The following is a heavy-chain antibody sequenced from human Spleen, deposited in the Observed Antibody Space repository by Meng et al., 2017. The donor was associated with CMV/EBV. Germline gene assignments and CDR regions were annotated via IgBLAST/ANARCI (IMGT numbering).Heavy chain of an antibody. D-gene: IGHD3-10*01. CDR3: ARVLITMVRGGREVSGMDV. J-gene: IGHJ6*02. CDR2: LYSGGST. CDR1: DFTVSNNY. V-gene: IGHV3-53*01. Sequence: GESLKISCAASDFTVSNNYMIWVRQAPGKGLEWVSVLYSGGSTYYADSVKGRFTISRDNSKNTLYLQMNSLTAEDTAVYYCARVLITMVRGGREVSGMDVWGQGTTVTVSS.